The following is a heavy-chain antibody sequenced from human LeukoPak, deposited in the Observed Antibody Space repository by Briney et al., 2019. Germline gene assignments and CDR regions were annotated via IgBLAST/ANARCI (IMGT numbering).Heavy chain of an antibody. CDR3: ARVELAPYYYYMDV. J-gene: IGHJ6*03. D-gene: IGHD1-7*01. Sequence: PGGSLRLSCAASGFSISSYEMNWVRQAPGKGLEWVSHISSSGSTIWYADSVEGRFTISRDNAKNSLYLHMNSLRAEDTAVYYCARVELAPYYYYMDVWGKGTTVTVSS. V-gene: IGHV3-48*03. CDR2: ISSSGSTI. CDR1: GFSISSYE.